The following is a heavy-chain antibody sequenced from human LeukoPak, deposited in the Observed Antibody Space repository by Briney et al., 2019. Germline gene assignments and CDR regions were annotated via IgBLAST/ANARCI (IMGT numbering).Heavy chain of an antibody. J-gene: IGHJ5*02. CDR3: ARDNSVEDTAWWFDP. CDR2: INPSGGST. V-gene: IGHV1-46*01. D-gene: IGHD4-23*01. Sequence: GASVKVSCKASGYTFTSYYMHWVRQAHGQGLEWMGIINPSGGSTSYAQKFQGRVTMTRDMSTSTDYMELSSLRSEDTAVYYCARDNSVEDTAWWFDPWGQGTLVTVSS. CDR1: GYTFTSYY.